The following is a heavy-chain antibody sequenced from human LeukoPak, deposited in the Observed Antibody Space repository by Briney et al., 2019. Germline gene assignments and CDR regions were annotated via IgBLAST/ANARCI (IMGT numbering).Heavy chain of an antibody. CDR3: AREGRSGWYYFDY. CDR1: GSSFSTYW. V-gene: IGHV3-7*05. CDR2: IKEDGSEK. J-gene: IGHJ4*02. D-gene: IGHD6-19*01. Sequence: PGGSLRLSCAASGSSFSTYWMSWVRQAAGKGLEWVANIKEDGSEKYYVDSVKGRFTISRDNAENSVYLQMNSLRAEDAAVYYCAREGRSGWYYFDYWGQGTLVTVTS.